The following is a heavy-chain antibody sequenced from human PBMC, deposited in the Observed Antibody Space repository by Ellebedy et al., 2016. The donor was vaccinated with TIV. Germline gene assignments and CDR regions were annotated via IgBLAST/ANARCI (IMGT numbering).Heavy chain of an antibody. CDR3: AKDWAMGY. D-gene: IGHD5-18*01. CDR1: GFTFSSYG. J-gene: IGHJ4*02. Sequence: GGSLRLSCAASGFTFSSYGMHWVRQAPGKGLEWVAVISYDGSNEYYADSVKGRFTISRDNSKNTLYLQMNSLRAENTAVYYCAKDWAMGYWGQGTLVTVSS. V-gene: IGHV3-30*18. CDR2: ISYDGSNE.